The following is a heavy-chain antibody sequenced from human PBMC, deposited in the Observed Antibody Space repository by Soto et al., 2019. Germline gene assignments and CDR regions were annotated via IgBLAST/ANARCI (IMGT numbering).Heavy chain of an antibody. CDR2: INHSGST. Sequence: SETLSLTCAVYGGSFSGYYWSWIRQPPGKGLEWIGEINHSGSTNHNPSLKSRVTISVDTTKNQFSLKLSSVTAADTAVYYCARGGIVVVPAAPRYYYYYGMDVWGQGTTVTVSS. J-gene: IGHJ6*02. V-gene: IGHV4-34*01. D-gene: IGHD2-2*01. CDR1: GGSFSGYY. CDR3: ARGGIVVVPAAPRYYYYYGMDV.